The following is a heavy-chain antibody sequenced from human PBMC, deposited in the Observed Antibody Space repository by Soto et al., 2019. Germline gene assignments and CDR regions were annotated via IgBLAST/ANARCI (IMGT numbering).Heavy chain of an antibody. D-gene: IGHD3-9*01. CDR1: GYTFTGYY. Sequence: ASVKVSCKASGYTFTGYYMHWVRQAPGQGLEWKGWINPNSGGTNYAQKFKGWVTMTRDTSISTAYMELSRLRSDDTAVYYCAREAYDILTGYYNVNYYGMDVWGQGTTVTVSS. J-gene: IGHJ6*02. CDR3: AREAYDILTGYYNVNYYGMDV. CDR2: INPNSGGT. V-gene: IGHV1-2*04.